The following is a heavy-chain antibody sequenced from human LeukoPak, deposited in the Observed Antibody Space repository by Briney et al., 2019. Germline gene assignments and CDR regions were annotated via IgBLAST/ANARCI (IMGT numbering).Heavy chain of an antibody. Sequence: SETLSLTCTVSGGSISSYYWSWIRQPPGKGLEWIGYIYYSGSTNYNPSLKSRVTISVDTSKNQFSLKLGSVTAADTAVYYCARDVESCSSTSCYRAFDIWGQGTMVTVSS. V-gene: IGHV4-59*01. J-gene: IGHJ3*02. D-gene: IGHD2-2*02. CDR3: ARDVESCSSTSCYRAFDI. CDR1: GGSISSYY. CDR2: IYYSGST.